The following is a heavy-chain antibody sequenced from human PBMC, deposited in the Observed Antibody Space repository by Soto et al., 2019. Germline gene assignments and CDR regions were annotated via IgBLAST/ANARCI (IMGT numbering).Heavy chain of an antibody. CDR1: GFTFSSYA. V-gene: IGHV3-23*01. J-gene: IGHJ4*02. Sequence: EVQLLESGGGLVQPGGSLRLSCAASGFTFSSYAMSWVRQAPGKGLEWVSAISGSGGSTYYADSVKGRFTISRDNSKNTLYLQMNSLRAEDAAVYYCAKDRAWLVLTDSSDYWGQGTLVTVSS. D-gene: IGHD6-19*01. CDR3: AKDRAWLVLTDSSDY. CDR2: ISGSGGST.